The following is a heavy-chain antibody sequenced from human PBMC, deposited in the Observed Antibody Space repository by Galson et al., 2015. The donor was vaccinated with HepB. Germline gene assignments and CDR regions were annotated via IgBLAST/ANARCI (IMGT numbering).Heavy chain of an antibody. CDR2: MSYDGSRE. CDR1: GFVFSSYG. CDR3: AKVKWEPLPIFDY. V-gene: IGHV3-30*18. D-gene: IGHD1-14*01. Sequence: SLRLSCAASGFVFSSYGMHWVRQAPGKGLEWVAVMSYDGSREYYADSVKGRFTISRDNSKNTLYLQMNSLRTEDTAVYYCAKVKWEPLPIFDYWGQGTLVTVSS. J-gene: IGHJ4*02.